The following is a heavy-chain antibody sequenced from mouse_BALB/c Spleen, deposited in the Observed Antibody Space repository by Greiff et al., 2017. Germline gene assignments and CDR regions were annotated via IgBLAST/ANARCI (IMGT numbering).Heavy chain of an antibody. CDR1: GYTFTSYY. D-gene: IGHD2-3*01. CDR2: IYPGDGST. Sequence: QVQLQQSGPELVKPGASVKMSCKASGYTFTSYYIHWVKQRPGQGLEWIGWIYPGDGSTKYNEKFKGKTTLTADKSSSTAYMLLSSLTSEDSAIYFCARDDGYYALFDYWGQGTTLTVSS. CDR3: ARDDGYYALFDY. V-gene: IGHV1S56*01. J-gene: IGHJ2*01.